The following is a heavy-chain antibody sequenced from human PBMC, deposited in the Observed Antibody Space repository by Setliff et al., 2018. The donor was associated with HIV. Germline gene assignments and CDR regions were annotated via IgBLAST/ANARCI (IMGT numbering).Heavy chain of an antibody. D-gene: IGHD6-19*01. CDR1: GFTFSTYR. CDR3: ARAVHSGWYYFDY. Sequence: GGSLRLSCAASGFTFSTYRMNWVRQAPGKGLEWVSFISSSSSYIYYADSLKGRFTISRDNAKNSLYLQMNSLRAEDTAVYYCARAVHSGWYYFDYWGQGTLVTVSS. CDR2: ISSSSSYI. J-gene: IGHJ4*02. V-gene: IGHV3-21*01.